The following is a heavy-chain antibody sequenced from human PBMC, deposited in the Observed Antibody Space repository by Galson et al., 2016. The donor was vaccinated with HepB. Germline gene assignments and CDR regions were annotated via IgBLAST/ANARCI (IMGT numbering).Heavy chain of an antibody. D-gene: IGHD3-3*01. CDR2: ISGGSSYI. Sequence: SLRLSCAASGFTFSSYAMSWVRQAPGKGLEWVSSISGGSSYIYYADSVKGRFTISRDNAKNSLYLQMNSLRADDTAVYYCARDRKGYDVWSGYGDYYYSGMDVWGQGTTVTVSS. J-gene: IGHJ6*02. CDR3: ARDRKGYDVWSGYGDYYYSGMDV. CDR1: GFTFSSYA. V-gene: IGHV3-21*01.